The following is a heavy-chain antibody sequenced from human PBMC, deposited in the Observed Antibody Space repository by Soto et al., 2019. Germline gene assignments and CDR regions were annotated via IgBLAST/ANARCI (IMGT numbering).Heavy chain of an antibody. CDR1: GGSISSYY. J-gene: IGHJ4*02. CDR3: ARLYSNYDFDY. V-gene: IGHV4-59*01. Sequence: SETLSLTCTVSGGSISSYYWSWIRQPPGKGLEWIGYIYYSESTNYNPSLKSRVTISVDTSKNQFSLKLSSVTAADAAVYYCARLYSNYDFDYWGQGTLVTVSS. CDR2: IYYSEST. D-gene: IGHD4-4*01.